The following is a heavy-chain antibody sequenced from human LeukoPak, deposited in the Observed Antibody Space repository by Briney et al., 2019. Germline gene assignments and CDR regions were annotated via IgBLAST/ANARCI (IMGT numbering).Heavy chain of an antibody. V-gene: IGHV3-7*01. CDR2: INEDASEI. D-gene: IGHD2-21*02. CDR3: ATDSENSDWQKRFDS. J-gene: IGHJ4*02. CDR1: GFTFSTYW. Sequence: GGSLRLSCAASGFTFSTYWMNWYRQAPGKGLEWVGNINEDASEINYVDSVRGRFTISRDNAKNSLHLQMNSLRAEDRAVYYCATDSENSDWQKRFDSWGQGTLVTVSS.